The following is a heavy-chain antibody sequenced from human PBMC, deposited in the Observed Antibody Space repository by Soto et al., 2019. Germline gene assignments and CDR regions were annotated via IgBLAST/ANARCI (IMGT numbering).Heavy chain of an antibody. D-gene: IGHD5-18*01. CDR1: GFTFDDYA. CDR2: ISWNSGNI. J-gene: IGHJ4*02. V-gene: IGHV3-9*01. CDR3: VRSKGGYSYGTPFDY. Sequence: ESGGALVQPGRSLRLSCAASGFTFDDYAMYWVRQVLGKGLEWVSSISWNSGNIGYADSVKGRFTTSRDNAKNSLYLQMNSLRPEDTALYYCVRSKGGYSYGTPFDYWGQGTLVTVSS.